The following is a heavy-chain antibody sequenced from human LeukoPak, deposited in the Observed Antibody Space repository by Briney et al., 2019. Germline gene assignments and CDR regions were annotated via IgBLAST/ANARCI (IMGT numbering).Heavy chain of an antibody. Sequence: PSETLSLTCAVYGGSLSGYYWSWIRQPPGKGLEWIGVINHSGSTNYNPSLKSRVTISVDTSKNQFSLKLSSVTAADTAVYYCARDGDYWGRVARWGYWGQGTLVTVSS. CDR1: GGSLSGYY. CDR2: INHSGST. V-gene: IGHV4-34*01. CDR3: ARDGDYWGRVARWGY. J-gene: IGHJ4*02. D-gene: IGHD4-17*01.